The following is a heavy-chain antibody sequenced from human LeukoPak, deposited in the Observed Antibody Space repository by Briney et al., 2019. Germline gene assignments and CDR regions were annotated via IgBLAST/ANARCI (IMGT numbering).Heavy chain of an antibody. Sequence: PGGSLRLSCAASGFTFSSYAMHWVRQAPGKGLEWVAVISYDGSNKYYADSVKGRFTISRDNSKNTLYLQMNSLRAEDTAVYYCARDHDANDFWSGYLDYWGQGTLVTVSS. CDR2: ISYDGSNK. V-gene: IGHV3-30*04. J-gene: IGHJ4*02. CDR1: GFTFSSYA. D-gene: IGHD3-3*01. CDR3: ARDHDANDFWSGYLDY.